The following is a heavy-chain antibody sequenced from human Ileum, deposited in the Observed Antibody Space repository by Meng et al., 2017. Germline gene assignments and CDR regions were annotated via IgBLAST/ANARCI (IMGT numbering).Heavy chain of an antibody. D-gene: IGHD5-24*01. CDR1: GYTFTSYA. CDR3: ARLARRDGYEYFDY. V-gene: IGHV1-69*05. CDR2: IIPIFGTA. Sequence: SVKVSCKASGYTFTSYAMNWVRQAPGQGLEWMGGIIPIFGTANYAQKFQGRVTITTDESTSTAYMELSSLRSEDTAVYYCARLARRDGYEYFDYWGQGTLVTVSS. J-gene: IGHJ4*02.